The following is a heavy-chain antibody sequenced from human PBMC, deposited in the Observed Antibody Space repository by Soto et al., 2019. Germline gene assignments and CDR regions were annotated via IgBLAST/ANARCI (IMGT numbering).Heavy chain of an antibody. CDR1: GYTFTSYY. CDR3: ARFIAVAGQFDY. Sequence: ASVKVSCKASGYTFTSYYMHWVRQAPGQGLEWMGIINPSGGSTSYAQKFQGRVTMTRDTSTSTVYMEMSSLRSEDTAVYYCARFIAVAGQFDYWGQGTLVTVSA. D-gene: IGHD6-19*01. V-gene: IGHV1-46*03. J-gene: IGHJ4*02. CDR2: INPSGGST.